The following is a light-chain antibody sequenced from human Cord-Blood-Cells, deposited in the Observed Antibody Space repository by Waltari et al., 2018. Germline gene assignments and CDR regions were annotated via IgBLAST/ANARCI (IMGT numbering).Light chain of an antibody. CDR2: GAS. Sequence: IVMTQSPATLSVSPGERATLSCRASQSVSSNLAWYQQKPGQAPRLRIYGASTRATGIPARFSGSVSGTEFTLTISSLQSEDFAVYYCQQYNNWPYTFGQGTKLEIK. CDR1: QSVSSN. J-gene: IGKJ2*01. CDR3: QQYNNWPYT. V-gene: IGKV3-15*01.